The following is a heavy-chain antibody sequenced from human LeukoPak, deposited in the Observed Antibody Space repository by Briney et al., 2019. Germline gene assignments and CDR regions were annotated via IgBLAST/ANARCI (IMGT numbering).Heavy chain of an antibody. CDR1: RFTLSSNY. CDR2: IYSGGST. V-gene: IGHV3-53*01. CDR3: ARAKSTLWPAAISDY. J-gene: IGHJ4*02. D-gene: IGHD2-2*01. Sequence: GGSLRLSRAASRFTLSSNYMSSVRQAPGKQREWVSVIYSGGSTYYADSVKGRFTISRDNSKNTLYLQMNSLRAEDTAVYYCARAKSTLWPAAISDYWGQGTLVTVSS.